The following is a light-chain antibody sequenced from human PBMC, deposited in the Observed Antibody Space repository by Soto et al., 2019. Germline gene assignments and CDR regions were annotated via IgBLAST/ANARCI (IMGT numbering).Light chain of an antibody. CDR1: QSVSIW. Sequence: DIQMTQSPSTLSASVGDRVTFTCRASQSVSIWLAWYQQKPGKAPKLLISGASTLESGVPSRFSGSGSGTEFTLTISSLQPDDFATSYCQQYKNYLTFGQGTKVEIK. CDR2: GAS. J-gene: IGKJ1*01. V-gene: IGKV1-5*01. CDR3: QQYKNYLT.